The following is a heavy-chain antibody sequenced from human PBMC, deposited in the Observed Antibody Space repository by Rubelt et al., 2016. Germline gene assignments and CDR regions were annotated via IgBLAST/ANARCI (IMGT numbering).Heavy chain of an antibody. Sequence: QVQLVQSGAEVKKPGASVKVSCKASGYTFTSYGISWVRQAPGQGLEWMGWIIPIFGTANYAQKVQGRGTITADESTSTAHMELSSLRSEDTAVYYCATPPGVGKYWGQGTLVTVSS. D-gene: IGHD2-8*01. CDR1: GYTFTSYG. J-gene: IGHJ4*02. CDR2: IIPIFGTA. V-gene: IGHV1-69*13. CDR3: ATPPGVGKY.